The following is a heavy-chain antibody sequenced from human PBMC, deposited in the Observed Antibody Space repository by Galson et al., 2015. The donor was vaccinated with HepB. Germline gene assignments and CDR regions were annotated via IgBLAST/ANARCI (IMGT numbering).Heavy chain of an antibody. D-gene: IGHD4-17*01. Sequence: SVKVSCKASGYTFSSYTLHWVRQAPGQGLEWVAWISDYNGNTYYAQYLQDRVTMTTDTSTSTVYVELRSLRSDDTAVYYCARDMGDDDYGGYGKYYFDYWGQGTLVTVSS. V-gene: IGHV1-18*01. J-gene: IGHJ4*02. CDR1: GYTFSSYT. CDR3: ARDMGDDDYGGYGKYYFDY. CDR2: ISDYNGNT.